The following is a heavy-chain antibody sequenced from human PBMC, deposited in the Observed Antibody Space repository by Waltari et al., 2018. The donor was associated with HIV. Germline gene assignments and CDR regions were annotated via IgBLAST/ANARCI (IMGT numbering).Heavy chain of an antibody. CDR3: AKEQSLRDNSFDY. V-gene: IGHV3-23*01. Sequence: EVQLLESGGGVVQPGGSLRLSCAASGFTFGSYAMSWVRPAPGKGLEWVSAISGSGGSTYSADSVKGRFTISRDNSKNTLYLQMNSLRAEDTAVYYCAKEQSLRDNSFDYWGQGTLVTVSS. CDR1: GFTFGSYA. D-gene: IGHD4-17*01. CDR2: ISGSGGST. J-gene: IGHJ4*02.